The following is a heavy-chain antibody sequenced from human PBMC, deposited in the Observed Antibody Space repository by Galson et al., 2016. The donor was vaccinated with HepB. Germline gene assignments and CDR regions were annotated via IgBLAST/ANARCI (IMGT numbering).Heavy chain of an antibody. CDR3: TKDIGYVLRSSWFDY. V-gene: IGHV3-9*01. CDR1: GFTFDDYA. Sequence: SLRLSCAASGFTFDDYAMHWVRQAPGKGLEWVSGISWNSGSIGYADSVKGRFTISRGNAKNSLYLQMNSLRAEDTALYYCTKDIGYVLRSSWFDYWGQGTLVTVSS. D-gene: IGHD6-13*01. CDR2: ISWNSGSI. J-gene: IGHJ4*02.